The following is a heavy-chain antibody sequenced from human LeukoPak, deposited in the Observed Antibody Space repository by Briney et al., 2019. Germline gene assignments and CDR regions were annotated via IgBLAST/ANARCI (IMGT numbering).Heavy chain of an antibody. J-gene: IGHJ4*02. D-gene: IGHD3-22*01. CDR2: IYTSGST. CDR1: GGSIRNYF. CDR3: ARESKSYDGSGFYHDY. V-gene: IGHV4-4*07. Sequence: SETLSLTCSVSGGSIRNYFWSWIRQPAGKGLEWIGRIYTSGSTDYNPSLRSRVTMSVDTSRNQFSLKLTSVTAADTAVYYCARESKSYDGSGFYHDYWDQGTLVAVSS.